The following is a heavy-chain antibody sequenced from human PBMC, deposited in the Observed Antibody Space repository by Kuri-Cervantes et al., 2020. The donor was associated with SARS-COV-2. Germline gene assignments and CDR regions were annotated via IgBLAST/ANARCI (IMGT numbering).Heavy chain of an antibody. J-gene: IGHJ4*02. CDR1: GGSISNGSFY. V-gene: IGHV4-39*01. D-gene: IGHD3-22*01. CDR2: IYYSGSA. CDR3: ARPDSSGYYFDY. Sequence: SETLSLTCTVSGGSISNGSFYWGWIRQPPGRGLEWIGNIYYSGSAYYYPSLESRATISLDTSNNQFSLKLSSATAADTAVYYCARPDSSGYYFDYWGQGTLVTVSS.